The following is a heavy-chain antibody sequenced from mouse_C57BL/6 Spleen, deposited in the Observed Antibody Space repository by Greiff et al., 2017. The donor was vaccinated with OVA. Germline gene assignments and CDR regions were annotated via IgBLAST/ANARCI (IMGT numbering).Heavy chain of an antibody. V-gene: IGHV1-82*01. J-gene: IGHJ2*01. D-gene: IGHD1-1*01. Sequence: VQLQQSGPELVKPGASVKISCKASGYAFSSSWMNWVKQRPGKGLEWIGRIYPGDGDTNYNGKFKGKATLTADKSSITAYMQLSSLTSEDSAVYFCARNYGSSYPYFDYWGKGTTLTVSS. CDR3: ARNYGSSYPYFDY. CDR2: IYPGDGDT. CDR1: GYAFSSSW.